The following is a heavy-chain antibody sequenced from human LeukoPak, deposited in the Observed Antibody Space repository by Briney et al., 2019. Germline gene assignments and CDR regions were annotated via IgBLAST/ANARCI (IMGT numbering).Heavy chain of an antibody. CDR2: ISYDGSNK. V-gene: IGHV3-30*03. CDR1: GFTFSSYG. D-gene: IGHD3-10*01. CDR3: ASLSARTGDDY. Sequence: GGSLRLSCAASGFTFSSYGMHWVRQAPGKGLEWVAVISYDGSNKYYADSVKGRFTISRDNSKNTLYLQMNSLRAEDTAVYYCASLSARTGDDYWGQGTLVTVSS. J-gene: IGHJ4*02.